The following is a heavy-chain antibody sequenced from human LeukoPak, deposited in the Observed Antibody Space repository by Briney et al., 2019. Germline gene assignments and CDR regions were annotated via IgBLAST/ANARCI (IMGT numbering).Heavy chain of an antibody. J-gene: IGHJ4*02. D-gene: IGHD3-22*01. CDR2: ISYDGSDK. V-gene: IGHV3-30*04. Sequence: GGSLRLSCAASGFTFRSYSMHWVRQAPGKGLEWVAVISYDGSDKYYADSVKGRFTISRDNSKNTLYLQMNSLRAEDTALYYCAREVYDTSGVDYWGQGTLVTVSS. CDR3: AREVYDTSGVDY. CDR1: GFTFRSYS.